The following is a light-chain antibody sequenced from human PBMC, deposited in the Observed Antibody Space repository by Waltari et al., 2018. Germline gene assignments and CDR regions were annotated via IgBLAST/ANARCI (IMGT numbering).Light chain of an antibody. CDR3: QQLNSYLAP. V-gene: IGKV1-9*01. Sequence: DIQLTQSPAFLSASVGDRVTTTCRTSQGATSYLAWYQVKPGKAPKLLFYAASTLESGVPSRFSGSGSGTESTLTISSLQPEDFATYYCQQLNSYLAPFGGGTKVEIK. J-gene: IGKJ4*01. CDR2: AAS. CDR1: QGATSY.